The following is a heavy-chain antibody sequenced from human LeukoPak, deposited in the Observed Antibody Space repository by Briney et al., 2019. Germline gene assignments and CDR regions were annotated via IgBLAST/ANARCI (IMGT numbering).Heavy chain of an antibody. CDR3: ARSYGSGSSAGY. CDR2: IYYSGGT. D-gene: IGHD3-10*01. CDR1: GGSISSSNYY. J-gene: IGHJ4*02. Sequence: PSETLSLTCTVSGGSISSSNYYSGWIRQPPGKGLEWIGSIYYSGGTYYNPSLKSRVTISVDTSKNQFSLKVSSVTAADTAEYYCARSYGSGSSAGYWGQGTLVTVSS. V-gene: IGHV4-39*01.